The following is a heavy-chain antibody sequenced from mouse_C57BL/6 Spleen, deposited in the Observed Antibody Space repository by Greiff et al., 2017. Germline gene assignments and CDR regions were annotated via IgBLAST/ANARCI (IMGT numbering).Heavy chain of an antibody. D-gene: IGHD1-1*01. V-gene: IGHV5-17*01. CDR2: ISSGSSTI. J-gene: IGHJ4*01. CDR3: ARDSSYPSYYAMDY. CDR1: GFTFSDYG. Sequence: EVKLVESGGGLVKPGGSLKLSCAASGFTFSDYGMHWVRQAPEKGLEWVAYISSGSSTIYYADTVKGRFTISRDNAKNTLFLQMTSLRSEDTAMYYCARDSSYPSYYAMDYWGQGTSVTVSS.